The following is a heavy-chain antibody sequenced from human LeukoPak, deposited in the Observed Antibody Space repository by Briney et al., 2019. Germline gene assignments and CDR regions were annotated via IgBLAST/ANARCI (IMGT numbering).Heavy chain of an antibody. CDR3: AKRQGHGFDY. D-gene: IGHD4-17*01. CDR1: GFTFSSYA. Sequence: GGSLRLSCTASGFTFSSYAMTWVSQTPGKGLEWVSGITGSGDGTYYADSVKGRFTVSRDNSKSTLYLQMNSLRAEDTAVYYCAKRQGHGFDYWGQGTLVTVSS. J-gene: IGHJ4*02. CDR2: ITGSGDGT. V-gene: IGHV3-23*01.